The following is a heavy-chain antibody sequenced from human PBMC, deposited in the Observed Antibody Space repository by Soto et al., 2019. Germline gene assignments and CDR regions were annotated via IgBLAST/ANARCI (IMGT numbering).Heavy chain of an antibody. Sequence: EVQLVESGGGLVQPGGSLRLSCAASGFTFSSYEMNWVRQAPGKGLEWVSDITSTGSTRYYADSVKGRFTISRDNAKNSLYLQMNSLRAEDTAVYYCARGYXXSSACHWNFDYWGQGTLVTVSS. CDR3: ARGYXXSSACHWNFDY. V-gene: IGHV3-48*03. D-gene: IGHD2-2*01. CDR2: ITSTGSTR. CDR1: GFTFSSYE. J-gene: IGHJ4*02.